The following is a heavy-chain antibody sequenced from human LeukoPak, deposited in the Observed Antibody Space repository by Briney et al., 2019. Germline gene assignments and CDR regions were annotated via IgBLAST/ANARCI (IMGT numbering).Heavy chain of an antibody. J-gene: IGHJ5*02. CDR2: ISYGGSSE. CDR1: GFSFSSYA. V-gene: IGHV3-30-3*01. Sequence: GRSLRLSCAASGFSFSSYAMHWVRQAPGKGLEWVAAISYGGSSEYSADSVKGRFTISRDNSKNALYLQMNSLRAEDTAVYYCARDGYYYGSGSSRGWFDPWGQGTLVTVSS. D-gene: IGHD3-10*01. CDR3: ARDGYYYGSGSSRGWFDP.